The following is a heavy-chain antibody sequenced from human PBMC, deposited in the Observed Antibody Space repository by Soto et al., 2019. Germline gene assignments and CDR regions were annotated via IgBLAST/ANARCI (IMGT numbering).Heavy chain of an antibody. V-gene: IGHV3-64D*06. D-gene: IGHD6-13*01. Sequence: GSLRLSCSASGFTFSSYAMHWVRQAPGKGLEYVSAISSNGGSTYYADSVKGGFTISRDNSKNTLYLQMSSLRAEDTAVYYCVKTSIAAAVDNWFDPWGQGTLVTVSS. CDR2: ISSNGGST. J-gene: IGHJ5*02. CDR1: GFTFSSYA. CDR3: VKTSIAAAVDNWFDP.